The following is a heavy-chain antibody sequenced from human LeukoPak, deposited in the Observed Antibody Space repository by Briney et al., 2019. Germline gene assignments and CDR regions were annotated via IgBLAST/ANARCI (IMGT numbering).Heavy chain of an antibody. CDR3: ARDGYNGYYFVSSDYYFEH. CDR1: RGSISFYY. V-gene: IGHV4-4*07. J-gene: IGHJ4*02. CDR2: IYTSGNT. D-gene: IGHD3-22*01. Sequence: SETLSLTCTVSRGSISFYYWSWIRQPAGKGLEWIGRIYTSGNTNYNPSLRSRVTMSVNTSKNQFSLKLSSVTAADTAVYYCARDGYNGYYFVSSDYYFEHWGQGTLVTVSS.